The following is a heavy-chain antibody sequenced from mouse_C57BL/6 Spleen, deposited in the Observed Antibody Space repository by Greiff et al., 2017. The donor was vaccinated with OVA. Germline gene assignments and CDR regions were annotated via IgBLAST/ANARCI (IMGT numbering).Heavy chain of an antibody. CDR3: ARRAQDDAMDY. CDR2: IDPSDSET. CDR1: GYTFTSYW. J-gene: IGHJ4*01. V-gene: IGHV1-52*01. Sequence: QVQLQQPGAELVRPGSSVKLSCKASGYTFTSYWMHWVKQRPIQGLEWIGNIDPSDSETHYNQKFKDKATLTVDKSSSTAYMQLSSLTSEDSAVDYCARRAQDDAMDYWGQGTSVTVSS. D-gene: IGHD3-2*02.